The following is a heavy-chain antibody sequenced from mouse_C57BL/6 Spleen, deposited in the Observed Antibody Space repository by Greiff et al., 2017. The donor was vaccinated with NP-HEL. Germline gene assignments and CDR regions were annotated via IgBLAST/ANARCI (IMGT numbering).Heavy chain of an antibody. CDR2: IDPEDGVT. CDR3: AREGADGFDY. CDR1: GFNIKDYY. Sequence: EVQLQQSGAELVKPGASVKLSCTASGFNIKDYYMHWVKQRPEQGLEWIGRIDPEDGVTKYAPKFQGKATITADTSSNTAYLQLSSLTSEDTAVYYCAREGADGFDYWGQGTTLTVSS. V-gene: IGHV14-2*01. J-gene: IGHJ2*01.